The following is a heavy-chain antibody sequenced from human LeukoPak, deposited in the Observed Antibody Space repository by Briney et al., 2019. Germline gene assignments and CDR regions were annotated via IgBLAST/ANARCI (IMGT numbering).Heavy chain of an antibody. J-gene: IGHJ4*02. CDR1: GGSISSYC. Sequence: SETLSLTCTVSGGSISSYCWSWIRQPPGKGLEWIGYIYYSGTTNYNPSLKSRVTISVDTSENQFSLKLSSVTAADTAVYYCARGVYIAAAQYAYWGQGTLVTVSS. CDR3: ARGVYIAAAQYAY. V-gene: IGHV4-59*01. CDR2: IYYSGTT. D-gene: IGHD6-13*01.